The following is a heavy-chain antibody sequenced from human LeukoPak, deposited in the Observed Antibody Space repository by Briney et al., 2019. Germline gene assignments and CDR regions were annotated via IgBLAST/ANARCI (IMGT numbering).Heavy chain of an antibody. J-gene: IGHJ4*02. CDR2: IYHSGST. CDR3: AGRGYAMAY. D-gene: IGHD5-12*01. V-gene: IGHV4-38-2*02. CDR1: GYSISSGYY. Sequence: SETLSLTCTVSGYSISSGYYWGWIRQPPGKGLEWIGSIYHSGSTYYNPSLKSRITISVDPSMNQFSLKLTSMTAADTAVYYCAGRGYAMAYWGQGTLVTVSS.